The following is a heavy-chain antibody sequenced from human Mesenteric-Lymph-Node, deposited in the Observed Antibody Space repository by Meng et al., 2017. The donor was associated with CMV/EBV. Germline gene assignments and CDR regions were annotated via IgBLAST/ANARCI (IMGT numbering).Heavy chain of an antibody. J-gene: IGHJ5*02. V-gene: IGHV1-18*01. CDR3: ARDTPPTRPRFLEWYNNWFDP. Sequence: ASVQVSCKASGYTFTSYGISWVRQPAGRGREGMGWISAYNGNTNYAQKLQGRVTMTPDTSTSTAYMELRSLRSDDTAVYYCARDTPPTRPRFLEWYNNWFDPWGQGTLVTVSS. CDR1: GYTFTSYG. CDR2: ISAYNGNT. D-gene: IGHD3-3*01.